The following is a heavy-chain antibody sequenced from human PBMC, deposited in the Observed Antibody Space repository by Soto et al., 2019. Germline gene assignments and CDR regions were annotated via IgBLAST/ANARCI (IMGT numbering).Heavy chain of an antibody. CDR1: GFMFSTYA. J-gene: IGHJ4*01. Sequence: SGGSLRLSCAASGFMFSTYAMLWVRQAPGKGLEWVAAISYDVTNKYYADSIKGRFTISRDNSANTLFLQVNSLRREDTAMYYCARDPAPYTSGWYGIDFWGHGTLVTVSS. V-gene: IGHV3-30*04. D-gene: IGHD6-19*01. CDR2: ISYDVTNK. CDR3: ARDPAPYTSGWYGIDF.